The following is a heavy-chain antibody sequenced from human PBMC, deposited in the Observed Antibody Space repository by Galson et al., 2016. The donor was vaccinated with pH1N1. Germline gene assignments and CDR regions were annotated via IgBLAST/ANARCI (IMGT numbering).Heavy chain of an antibody. CDR2: IYYSGST. J-gene: IGHJ4*02. CDR1: GGSISSSSYY. D-gene: IGHD3-10*01. V-gene: IGHV4-39*01. CDR3: ARQGRGELLYYFDY. Sequence: SETLSLTCTVSGGSISSSSYYWDWIRQPPGKGLEWIGSIYYSGSTYCNPSLKSRVTISVDTSKNQFSLKLSSVTAADTAVYYCARQGRGELLYYFDYWGQGTLVTVSS.